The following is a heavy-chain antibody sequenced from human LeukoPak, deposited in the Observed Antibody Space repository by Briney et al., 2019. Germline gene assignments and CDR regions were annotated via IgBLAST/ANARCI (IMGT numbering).Heavy chain of an antibody. J-gene: IGHJ4*02. CDR3: ASVYIAAAVYYFDC. D-gene: IGHD6-13*01. Sequence: SETLSLTCTVSGGSISSSSYYWGWIRQPPGKGLEWIGSIYYSGSTYYNPSLKSRVTISVDTSKNQFSLKLSSVTAADTAVYYCASVYIAAAVYYFDCWGQGTLVTVSS. CDR1: GGSISSSSYY. V-gene: IGHV4-39*07. CDR2: IYYSGST.